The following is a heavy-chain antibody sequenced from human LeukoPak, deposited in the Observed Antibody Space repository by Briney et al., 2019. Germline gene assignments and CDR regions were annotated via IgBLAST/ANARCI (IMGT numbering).Heavy chain of an antibody. V-gene: IGHV3-30*17. CDR3: TRDAYNFNDFDY. CDR2: VSSHGNDG. Sequence: GGSLRLSCAVSEFTFSNYAMHWVRQPPGKGLEWVAVVSSHGNDGYYADSVRGRFTISRDNSKNALYLQIDSLRLEDTAIYYCTRDAYNFNDFDYWGQGTLVTVSS. CDR1: EFTFSNYA. J-gene: IGHJ4*02. D-gene: IGHD5-24*01.